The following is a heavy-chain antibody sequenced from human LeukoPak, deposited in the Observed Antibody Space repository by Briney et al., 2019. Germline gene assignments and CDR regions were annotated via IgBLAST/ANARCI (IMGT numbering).Heavy chain of an antibody. D-gene: IGHD6-13*01. J-gene: IGHJ4*02. CDR2: ISYDGSNK. CDR1: GFSFRSYE. CDR3: AKDTHMRHQLVLGVLDY. Sequence: GGSLRLSCAASGFSFRSYEMTWVRQAPGKGLEWVAIISYDGSNKYYADSVKGRFTISRDNSKNTLYLQMNSLRAEDTAVYYCAKDTHMRHQLVLGVLDYWGQGTLVTVSS. V-gene: IGHV3-30*18.